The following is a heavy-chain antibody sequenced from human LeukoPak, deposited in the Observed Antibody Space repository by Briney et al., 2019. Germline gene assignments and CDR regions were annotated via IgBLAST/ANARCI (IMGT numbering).Heavy chain of an antibody. J-gene: IGHJ4*02. Sequence: ASMTVSSKSSGFTFTDHYIHWVRQGPGQGLEWMGYIGPHSTFTSSPQEFQGRVTMTRDASMSTAYMELTRLTSDDTAVYYCVREGEGPLSKDFDYWGQGTLVTVSS. V-gene: IGHV1-2*02. CDR2: IGPHSTFT. CDR3: VREGEGPLSKDFDY. D-gene: IGHD2/OR15-2a*01. CDR1: GFTFTDHY.